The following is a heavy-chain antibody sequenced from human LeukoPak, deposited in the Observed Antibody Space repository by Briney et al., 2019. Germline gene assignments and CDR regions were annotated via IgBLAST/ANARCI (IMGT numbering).Heavy chain of an antibody. CDR2: IYDSGST. J-gene: IGHJ5*02. D-gene: IGHD2-2*01. CDR1: GCSISSYY. V-gene: IGHV4-59*08. Sequence: SETLSLTCTVSGCSISSYYWSWIRQSPGKGLEWIGHIYDSGSTKYNPSLKSRVTISLDTSKNQFSLKLSSVTAADTAVYYCARRGYCSSTSCYEYWFDPWGQGTLVTVSS. CDR3: ARRGYCSSTSCYEYWFDP.